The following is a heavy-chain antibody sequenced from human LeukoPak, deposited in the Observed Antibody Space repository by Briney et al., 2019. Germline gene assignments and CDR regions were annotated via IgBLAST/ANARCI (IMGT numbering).Heavy chain of an antibody. CDR1: GYNFASYW. CDR3: ARLSGGNWFFFDY. J-gene: IGHJ4*02. V-gene: IGHV5-51*01. D-gene: IGHD2-15*01. Sequence: GESLKISCKGSGYNFASYWIGRGRQMPGKRVEWMGIIYPGNSDTRYSPSFQGQVTISADKSITTAYLQWTSLKASDTAMYYCARLSGGNWFFFDYWGQGTLVTVSS. CDR2: IYPGNSDT.